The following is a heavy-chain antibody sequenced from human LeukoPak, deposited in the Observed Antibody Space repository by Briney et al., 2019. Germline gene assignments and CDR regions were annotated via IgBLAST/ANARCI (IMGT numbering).Heavy chain of an antibody. CDR2: INPNSGGT. CDR1: GYTFTGYY. CDR3: ARVQGIAAAGTVGGFGMDV. D-gene: IGHD6-13*01. Sequence: ASVKVSCKASGYTFTGYYIHWVRQAPGQGLEWMGWINPNSGGTNYAQKFQGRVTMTRDTSISTAYMELSRLRSDDTAVYYCARVQGIAAAGTVGGFGMDVWGQGTTVTVSS. J-gene: IGHJ6*02. V-gene: IGHV1-2*02.